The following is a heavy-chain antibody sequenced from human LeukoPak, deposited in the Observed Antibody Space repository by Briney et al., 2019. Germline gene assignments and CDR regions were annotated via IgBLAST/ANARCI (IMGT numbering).Heavy chain of an antibody. CDR2: IKQDGSEK. D-gene: IGHD3-22*01. Sequence: EGSLRLSCAASGFTFSSYWMSWVRQAPGKGLEWVANIKQDGSEKYYVDSVKGRFTISRDNAKNSLYLQMNSLRAEDTAVYYCARDSHYYDSSGLISTKYYYYYMDVWGKGTTVTVSS. CDR3: ARDSHYYDSSGLISTKYYYYYMDV. CDR1: GFTFSSYW. V-gene: IGHV3-7*01. J-gene: IGHJ6*03.